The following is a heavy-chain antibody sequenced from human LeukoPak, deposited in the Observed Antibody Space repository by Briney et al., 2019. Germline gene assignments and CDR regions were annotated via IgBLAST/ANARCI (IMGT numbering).Heavy chain of an antibody. CDR2: IEWDDEK. CDR1: GFSLSTTGMS. J-gene: IGHJ4*02. V-gene: IGHV2-70*01. CDR3: ARLSYGSKSPLDY. D-gene: IGHD3-10*01. Sequence: SGPTLVNPTQTLTLTCTFFGFSLSTTGMSVSWIRQPPGKALEWLALIEWDDEKYYSTSLKTRLTISKDTSKNQVVLTMTNMDPMDTATYYCARLSYGSKSPLDYWGQGTLVTVSS.